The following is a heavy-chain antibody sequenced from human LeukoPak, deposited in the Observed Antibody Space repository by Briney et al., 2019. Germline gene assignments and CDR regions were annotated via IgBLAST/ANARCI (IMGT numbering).Heavy chain of an antibody. J-gene: IGHJ4*02. D-gene: IGHD4-17*01. CDR3: AREYGDFDY. CDR2: INASGRT. Sequence: SETLSLTCTVSDGSINTYYWSWIRQPAGKGLEWIGRINASGRTNYNPSLKSRVTMSVDTSKNQFSLKVNSVTAADTAVYYCAREYGDFDYWGQGTLVTVSS. V-gene: IGHV4-4*07. CDR1: DGSINTYY.